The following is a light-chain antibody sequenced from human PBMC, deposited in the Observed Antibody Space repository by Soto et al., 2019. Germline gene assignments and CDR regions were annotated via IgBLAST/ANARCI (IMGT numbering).Light chain of an antibody. Sequence: EIVLTQSPGTLSLSPGERATLSCRASQSVSSAYLAWYQQKPGQAPRLLIHGASSRAIGIPDRFSGSGSGTDVTLTVSKLEPEDFAVYYCQQYGRSPPTFGQGTKVEIK. J-gene: IGKJ1*01. CDR2: GAS. CDR1: QSVSSAY. V-gene: IGKV3-20*01. CDR3: QQYGRSPPT.